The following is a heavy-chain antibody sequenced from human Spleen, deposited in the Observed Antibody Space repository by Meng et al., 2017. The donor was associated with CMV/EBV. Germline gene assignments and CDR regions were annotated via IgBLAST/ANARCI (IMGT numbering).Heavy chain of an antibody. D-gene: IGHD5-12*01. CDR1: GGTFGNYA. V-gene: IGHV1-69*10. J-gene: IGHJ4*02. CDR2: IIPILGIS. CDR3: ARGSGYLNPFDY. Sequence: QVQLVQSGAEVKKSGSSVKVSCKASGGTFGNYAMNWVRQPPGKGLEWMGGIIPILGISNYAQKFQGRVTATADKSTRTAYMELSSLTSEDTAVYYCARGSGYLNPFDYWGQGTLVTVSS.